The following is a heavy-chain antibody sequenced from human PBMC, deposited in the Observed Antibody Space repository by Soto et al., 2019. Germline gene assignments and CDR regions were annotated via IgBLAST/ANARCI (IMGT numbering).Heavy chain of an antibody. CDR1: DYAINRGRYS. V-gene: IGHV4-30-2*01. CDR3: GRVQDY. Sequence: TLSLTFAVYDYAINRGRYSWSWILQPPGKGLEWIGYMYHSGSTYYNPSLKSRVTISIDRSKNQFSLKLSSVTAADTAVYYCGRVQDYWGQGILVTVSS. CDR2: MYHSGST. D-gene: IGHD1-1*01. J-gene: IGHJ4*02.